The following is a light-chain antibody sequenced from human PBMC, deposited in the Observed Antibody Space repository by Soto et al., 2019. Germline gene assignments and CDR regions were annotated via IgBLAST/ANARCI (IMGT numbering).Light chain of an antibody. CDR3: CSYVGNYTWV. CDR2: DVT. J-gene: IGLJ3*02. V-gene: IGLV2-11*01. CDR1: SSDVGAYNY. Sequence: SALTQPRSVSGSPGQSVTISCTGTSSDVGAYNYVSWYQQHPDKAPKLMISDVTKRPSGVPDRFSGSKSGNAASLTISGLQAEDEADYYCCSYVGNYTWVFGGGTKLTVL.